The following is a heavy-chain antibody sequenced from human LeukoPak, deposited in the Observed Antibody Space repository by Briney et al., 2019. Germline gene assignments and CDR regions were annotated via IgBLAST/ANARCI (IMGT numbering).Heavy chain of an antibody. CDR3: ARGSELGYGGN. CDR2: IYSGGST. J-gene: IGHJ4*02. D-gene: IGHD4-23*01. Sequence: HSGGSLRLSCAASGFTVSSNYMSWVRQAPGKGLEWVSVIYSGGSTYYADSVKGRFTISRDNSKNTLYLQMNSLRAEDTAVYYCARGSELGYGGNWGQGTLVTVSS. CDR1: GFTVSSNY. V-gene: IGHV3-66*01.